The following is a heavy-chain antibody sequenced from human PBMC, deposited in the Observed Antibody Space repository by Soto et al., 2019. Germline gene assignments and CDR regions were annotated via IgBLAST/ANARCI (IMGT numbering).Heavy chain of an antibody. CDR2: IYYTGST. Sequence: SETLSLTCSVSGGSIGSSSYYFGWIRQPPGKGLEWIGSIYYTGSTFYNPSLKSRVTISVDTSKNQFSLKLSSVTAADTAVYYCARVRSYSISWFDPWGQGTLVTVSS. V-gene: IGHV4-39*07. J-gene: IGHJ5*02. D-gene: IGHD1-26*01. CDR1: GGSIGSSSYY. CDR3: ARVRSYSISWFDP.